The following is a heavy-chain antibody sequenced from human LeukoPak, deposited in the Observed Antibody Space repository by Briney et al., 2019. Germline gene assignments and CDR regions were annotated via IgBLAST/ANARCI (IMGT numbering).Heavy chain of an antibody. D-gene: IGHD3-9*01. CDR1: GYTFTTYA. Sequence: ASVKVSCKASGYTFTTYAMNWVRQAPGQGLEWMGIINPSGGSTSYAQKFQGRVTMTRDTSTSTVYMELSSLRSEDTAVYYCARAPDVRYFDWFLSPPDYWGQGTLVTVSS. V-gene: IGHV1-46*01. CDR2: INPSGGST. CDR3: ARAPDVRYFDWFLSPPDY. J-gene: IGHJ4*02.